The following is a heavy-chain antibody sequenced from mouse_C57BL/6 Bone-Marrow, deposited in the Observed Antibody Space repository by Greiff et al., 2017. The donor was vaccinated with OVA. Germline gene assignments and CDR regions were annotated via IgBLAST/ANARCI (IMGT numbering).Heavy chain of an antibody. CDR3: TRGAGSNYFDY. J-gene: IGHJ2*01. D-gene: IGHD1-1*01. V-gene: IGHV5-9-1*02. CDR2: ISSGGDYI. CDR1: GFTFSSYA. Sequence: EVKLEESGEGLVKPGGSLKLSCAASGFTFSSYAMSWVRQTPEKRLEWVAYISSGGDYIYYADTVKGRFTISRDNARNTLYLQMSSLKSEDTAMYYCTRGAGSNYFDYWGQGTTLTVSS.